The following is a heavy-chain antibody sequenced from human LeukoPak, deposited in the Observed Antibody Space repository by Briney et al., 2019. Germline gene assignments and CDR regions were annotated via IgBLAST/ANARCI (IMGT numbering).Heavy chain of an antibody. V-gene: IGHV3-48*03. CDR2: ISSSGSTT. CDR3: ARMFEF. CDR1: GFTFSNYE. J-gene: IGHJ4*02. Sequence: HAGGSLILSCVVSGFTFSNYEMNWVRQAPGKGLEWVSYISSSGSTTYYADSVKGRFTISRDNAKNSLFLQMNSLRAEDTAVYFCARMFEFWGQGTLVTVSS.